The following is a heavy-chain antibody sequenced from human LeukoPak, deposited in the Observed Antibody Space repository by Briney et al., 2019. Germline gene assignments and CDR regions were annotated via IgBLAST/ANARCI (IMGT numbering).Heavy chain of an antibody. Sequence: ASVKVSCKASDYTFTSYGISWVRQAPGQGLEWMGWISAYNGNTNYAQKLQGRVTMTTDTSTSTAYMELRSLRSDDTAVYYCARGAYYYDSSDPFDPWGQGTLVTVSS. CDR3: ARGAYYYDSSDPFDP. V-gene: IGHV1-18*01. J-gene: IGHJ5*02. D-gene: IGHD3-22*01. CDR1: DYTFTSYG. CDR2: ISAYNGNT.